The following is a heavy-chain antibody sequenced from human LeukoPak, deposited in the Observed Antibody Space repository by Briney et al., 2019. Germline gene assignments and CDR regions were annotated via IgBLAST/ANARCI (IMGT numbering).Heavy chain of an antibody. CDR3: ARVDNSSTWYSGNYFDY. V-gene: IGHV4-4*02. Sequence: SGSLSLTCAVSGGAISSSNWWSWVRQPPGKGLEWIGEIYESGSTNYNPSLKSRVTISVDRSKNQFSLKLSSVTAADTAVYYCARVDNSSTWYSGNYFDYWGQRTLVTVSS. CDR2: IYESGST. CDR1: GGAISSSNW. D-gene: IGHD6-13*01. J-gene: IGHJ4*02.